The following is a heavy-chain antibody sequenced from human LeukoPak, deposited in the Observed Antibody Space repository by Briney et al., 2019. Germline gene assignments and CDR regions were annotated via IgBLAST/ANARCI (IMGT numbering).Heavy chain of an antibody. J-gene: IGHJ6*03. CDR1: GYTFTSYG. CDR3: ARTYYYGSGTYWYSYYYMDV. V-gene: IGHV1-18*01. Sequence: VASVKVSCKASGYTFTSYGISWVRQAPGQGLEWVGWISAYNGNTNYAQKLQGRVTMTTDTSTSTAYMELRSLRSDDTAVYYCARTYYYGSGTYWYSYYYMDVWGGGTTVTVS. D-gene: IGHD3-10*01. CDR2: ISAYNGNT.